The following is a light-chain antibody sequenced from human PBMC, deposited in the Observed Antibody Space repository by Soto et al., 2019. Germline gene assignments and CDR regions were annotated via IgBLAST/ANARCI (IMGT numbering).Light chain of an antibody. CDR1: SSDIGGYNY. CDR3: SSYTSNTLVL. V-gene: IGLV2-14*01. J-gene: IGLJ2*01. Sequence: QSVLTQPASVSGSPGQSITVPCTGSSSDIGGYNYVSWYQQYTGKAPKLIIYDVTNRPSGVSDRFSASKSGNTASLTISGLQAEDEANYYCSSYTSNTLVLFGGGTKLTVL. CDR2: DVT.